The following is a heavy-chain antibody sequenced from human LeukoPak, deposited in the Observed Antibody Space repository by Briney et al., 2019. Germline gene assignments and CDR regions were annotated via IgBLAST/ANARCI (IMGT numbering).Heavy chain of an antibody. J-gene: IGHJ6*03. V-gene: IGHV1-2*06. CDR2: FNPNSGGT. CDR3: ARDRFNAAGGAYYYMDV. D-gene: IGHD3-16*01. Sequence: ASVKVSCKASGYTFTGYYMHGVRQAPGQGLGWLGRFNPNSGGTNYARKFQGRVTMTRDTSISTAYMELSRLRSDDTAVYYCARDRFNAAGGAYYYMDVWGKGPTVTVSS. CDR1: GYTFTGYY.